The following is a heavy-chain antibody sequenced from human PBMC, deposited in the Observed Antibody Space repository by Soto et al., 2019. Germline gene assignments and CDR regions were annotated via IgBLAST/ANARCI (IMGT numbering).Heavy chain of an antibody. CDR2: IMPIFRTP. Sequence: QVQLEQSGAEVKKPGSSVKVSCKASGGTFSNSAITWVRQAPGQGLEWMGGIMPIFRTPDDAQKFQGRVTITEDEATSTAYMELSGLRSDYTAVYYCARDKDRQHLGGNYYYILDVWGQGTTVTVSS. J-gene: IGHJ6*02. CDR3: ARDKDRQHLGGNYYYILDV. CDR1: GGTFSNSA. D-gene: IGHD3-3*02. V-gene: IGHV1-69*12.